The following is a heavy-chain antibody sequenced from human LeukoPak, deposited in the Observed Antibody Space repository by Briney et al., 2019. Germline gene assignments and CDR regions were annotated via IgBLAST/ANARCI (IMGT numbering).Heavy chain of an antibody. V-gene: IGHV1-18*01. J-gene: IGHJ6*03. CDR1: GYSFTNYG. D-gene: IGHD2-2*02. CDR3: ARGRYCSSTSCYKVYYYYMDV. Sequence: GASLKVSCKASGYSFTNYGFTWVRQAPGQGLEWMGWINANNGNTNYAQRLQGRVTMTIDTSTNTAYMELRSLRSDDTAVYYCARGRYCSSTSCYKVYYYYMDVWGKGTTVTVSS. CDR2: INANNGNT.